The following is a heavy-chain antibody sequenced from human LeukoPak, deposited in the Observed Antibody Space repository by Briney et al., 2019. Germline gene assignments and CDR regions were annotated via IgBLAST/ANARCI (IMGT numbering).Heavy chain of an antibody. Sequence: GGSLRLSCAASGFTFDDYAMHWVRQAPGKGLEWVSGISWNSGSIGYADSVKGRFTISRDNAKNSLYLQMNSLRAEDTAVYYCAREGRLGELSAWFDPWGQGTLVTVSS. J-gene: IGHJ5*02. CDR2: ISWNSGSI. CDR3: AREGRLGELSAWFDP. V-gene: IGHV3-9*01. D-gene: IGHD3-16*02. CDR1: GFTFDDYA.